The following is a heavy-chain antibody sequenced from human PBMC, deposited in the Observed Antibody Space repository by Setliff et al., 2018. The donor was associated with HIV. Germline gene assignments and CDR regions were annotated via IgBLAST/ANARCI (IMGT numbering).Heavy chain of an antibody. V-gene: IGHV4-38-2*01. CDR1: GFPISSRYY. CDR3: ASDISPDDGYNRLHYFDY. D-gene: IGHD5-12*01. Sequence: PSETLSLTCDVSGFPISSRYYWGWIRQSPGKGLEWIGNIYHTGSTFYNPSLKSRVTISVDTSKNQFSLRLNSVTAADTAVYYCASDISPDDGYNRLHYFDYWGQGTLVTVSS. CDR2: IYHTGST. J-gene: IGHJ4*02.